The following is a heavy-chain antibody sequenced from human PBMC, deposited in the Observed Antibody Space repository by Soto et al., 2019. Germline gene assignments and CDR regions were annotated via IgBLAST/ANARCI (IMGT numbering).Heavy chain of an antibody. J-gene: IGHJ5*02. CDR2: ISYDGSNK. Sequence: GGSLRLSFAASGFTFSSYAMHWGRQAPGKGLEWVAVISYDGSNKYYADSVKGRFTISRDNSKNTLYLQMNSLRAEDTAVYYCARGPAAGNPNWFDPWGQGTLVTVSS. D-gene: IGHD6-13*01. V-gene: IGHV3-30-3*01. CDR1: GFTFSSYA. CDR3: ARGPAAGNPNWFDP.